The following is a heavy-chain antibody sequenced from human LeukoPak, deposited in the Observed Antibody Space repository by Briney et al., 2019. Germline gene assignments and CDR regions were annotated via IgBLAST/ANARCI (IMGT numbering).Heavy chain of an antibody. J-gene: IGHJ4*02. Sequence: GGSLRLSCAASGFTFSSHAMSWVRQAPGKGLEWVSGISGSGGSTHYADSVKGRFTISRDNSKNTLYLQMNSLRVEDTAVYYCATVAYCGGDCYSTYFDYWGQGTLVTVSS. CDR3: ATVAYCGGDCYSTYFDY. CDR2: ISGSGGST. V-gene: IGHV3-23*01. CDR1: GFTFSSHA. D-gene: IGHD2-21*01.